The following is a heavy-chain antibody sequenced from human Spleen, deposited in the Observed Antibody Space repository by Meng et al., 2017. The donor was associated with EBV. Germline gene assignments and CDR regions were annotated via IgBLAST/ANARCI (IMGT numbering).Heavy chain of an antibody. CDR1: GGPISSAYW. CDR3: ARSGSSPSPIDY. J-gene: IGHJ4*02. Sequence: QVRLPGSGPGLLKPSGTLSLTCVVSGGPISSAYWWSWVRQSPEKGLEWIGEIFHSGSTNYNPSLKSRVSISLDRSKSQSALKLTSMTAADTAVYYCARSGSSPSPIDYWGQGTLVTVSS. V-gene: IGHV4-4*02. D-gene: IGHD6-13*01. CDR2: IFHSGST.